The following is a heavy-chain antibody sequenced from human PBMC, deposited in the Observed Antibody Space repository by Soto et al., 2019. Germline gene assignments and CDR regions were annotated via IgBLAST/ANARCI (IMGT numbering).Heavy chain of an antibody. D-gene: IGHD6-13*01. V-gene: IGHV3-33*01. CDR3: PRAAAGTFDY. CDR2: IWYDGSNK. Sequence: QVQLVESGGGVVQPGRSLRLSCAASGFTFSSYGMHWVRQAPGKGLEWVAVIWYDGSNKYYADSVKGRFTISRDNSKNPLYLQMNSLGAGDTAVYYCPRAAAGTFDYWGQGTLVTVSS. J-gene: IGHJ4*02. CDR1: GFTFSSYG.